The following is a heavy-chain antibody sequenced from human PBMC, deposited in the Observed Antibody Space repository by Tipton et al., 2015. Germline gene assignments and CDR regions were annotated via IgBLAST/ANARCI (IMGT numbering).Heavy chain of an antibody. CDR3: ARDLRYPYYYGMDV. D-gene: IGHD1-1*01. CDR2: ISWNSNTV. Sequence: SLRLSCAASGFTFGDSAMHWVRQAPGKGLEWVSTISWNSNTVGYVESVKGRFTISRDNAKNTLYLQMNSLRAEDTAVYYCARDLRYPYYYGMDVWGQGTTVTVSS. CDR1: GFTFGDSA. V-gene: IGHV3-9*01. J-gene: IGHJ6*02.